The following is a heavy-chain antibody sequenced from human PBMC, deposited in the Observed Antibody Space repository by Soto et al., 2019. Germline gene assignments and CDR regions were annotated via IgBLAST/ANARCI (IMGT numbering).Heavy chain of an antibody. Sequence: QVQLQESGPGLVKPSETLSLTCTVSGGSISSYYWSWIRQPPGKGLEWIGYIYYSGSTNYNPSLKSRVTISVDTSKNQFSLKLSSVTAADTAVYYCARQPYSSSWYNWFDPWGQGTLVTVSS. D-gene: IGHD6-13*01. V-gene: IGHV4-59*08. CDR3: ARQPYSSSWYNWFDP. CDR2: IYYSGST. J-gene: IGHJ5*02. CDR1: GGSISSYY.